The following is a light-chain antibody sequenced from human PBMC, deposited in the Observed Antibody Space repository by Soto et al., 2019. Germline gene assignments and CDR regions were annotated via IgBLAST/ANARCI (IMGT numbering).Light chain of an antibody. CDR3: QQYNSYSWT. CDR2: KAS. Sequence: DIQMTQSPSTLSASVGDRVTITCRASQSISSWLAWYQHKPGKAPKLLIYKASSLESGVPSRFSGSGSGTEFTLTISSLQPDDFVTYYCQQYNSYSWTFGQGTKVEIK. V-gene: IGKV1-5*03. CDR1: QSISSW. J-gene: IGKJ1*01.